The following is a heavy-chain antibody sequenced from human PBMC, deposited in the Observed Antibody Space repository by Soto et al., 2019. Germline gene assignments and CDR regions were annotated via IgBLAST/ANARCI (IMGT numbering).Heavy chain of an antibody. CDR3: ARVAGSPDY. CDR2: LNPKSGMT. CDR1: GYTFTTYD. Sequence: QVQLVQSGPEVKKPGASVKVSCKASGYTFTTYDFNWVRQAPGQGLEWMGWLNPKSGMTGSAQKFQGRVTMTRDSSIRTVYMELRSLRSEDTAVYYCARVAGSPDYWGQGTLVTVSS. V-gene: IGHV1-8*01. J-gene: IGHJ4*02. D-gene: IGHD1-26*01.